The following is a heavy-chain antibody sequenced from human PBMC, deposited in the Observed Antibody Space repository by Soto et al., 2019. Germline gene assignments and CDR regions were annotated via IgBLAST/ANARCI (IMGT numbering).Heavy chain of an antibody. Sequence: PSETLSLTCTVSGGAISSGDYYWSWIRQPPGKGLEWIGYIYSSGVTYYNPSLKSRITISVDTSKNQFSLKLTSVTAADTAVYYCARVPDGFDIWGQGTMGT. V-gene: IGHV4-30-4*01. CDR3: ARVPDGFDI. J-gene: IGHJ3*02. CDR1: GGAISSGDYY. CDR2: IYSSGVT.